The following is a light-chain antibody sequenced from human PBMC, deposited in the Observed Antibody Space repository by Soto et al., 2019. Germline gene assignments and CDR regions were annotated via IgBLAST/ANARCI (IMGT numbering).Light chain of an antibody. CDR3: QQHNQWPIT. CDR1: QSISSY. V-gene: IGKV1-39*01. J-gene: IGKJ5*01. CDR2: AAS. Sequence: DIQMTQSPSSLSESMVDRVTITCRASQSISSYLNWYQQKPGKAPKLLIYAASSLQSGVPSRFSGSGSGTEFTLTINSLQSEDSAVYYCQQHNQWPITFGQGTRLEIK.